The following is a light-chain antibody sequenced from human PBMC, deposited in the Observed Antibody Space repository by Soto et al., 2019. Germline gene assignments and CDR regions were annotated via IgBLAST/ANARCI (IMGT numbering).Light chain of an antibody. V-gene: IGKV1-5*01. CDR2: DAS. J-gene: IGKJ1*01. Sequence: GDRVTITCRASQSISSWLAWYQQKPGKAPKLLIYDASSLGSGVPSRFSGSGSGTEFTLTISSLQPDDFATYYCQQYNSYWTFGQGTKVEIK. CDR1: QSISSW. CDR3: QQYNSYWT.